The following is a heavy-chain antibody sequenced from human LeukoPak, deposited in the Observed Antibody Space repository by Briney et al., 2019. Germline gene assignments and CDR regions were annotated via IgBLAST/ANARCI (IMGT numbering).Heavy chain of an antibody. CDR3: TREVEGYSYASGRFLHFDP. J-gene: IGHJ5*02. CDR1: GDSIRSSSYH. Sequence: SETLSLTFTVSGDSIRSSSYHWGWIRQPPGKGLEWIGGIYYSGSTYNNRSLKRRLTISIDTSKNQFSLGLSSVTAADTAVYYCTREVEGYSYASGRFLHFDPWGQGTLVTVSS. CDR2: IYYSGST. D-gene: IGHD3-10*01. V-gene: IGHV4-39*07.